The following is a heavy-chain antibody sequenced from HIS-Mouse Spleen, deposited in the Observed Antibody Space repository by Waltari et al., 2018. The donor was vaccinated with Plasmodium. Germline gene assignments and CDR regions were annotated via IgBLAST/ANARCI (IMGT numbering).Heavy chain of an antibody. CDR1: GFTFSSHG. D-gene: IGHD1-26*01. Sequence: QVQLVESGGGVVQPGRSLRLSCAASGFTFSSHGMHWGRQAPGKGLEWVAVISYDGSNKYYADSVKGRFTISRDNSKNTLYLQMNSLRAEDTAVYYCAKGEMGAFDIWGQGTMVTVSS. CDR2: ISYDGSNK. J-gene: IGHJ3*02. V-gene: IGHV3-30*18. CDR3: AKGEMGAFDI.